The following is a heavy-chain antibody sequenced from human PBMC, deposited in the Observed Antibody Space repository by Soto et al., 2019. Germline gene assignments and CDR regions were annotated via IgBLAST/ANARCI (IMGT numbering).Heavy chain of an antibody. D-gene: IGHD2-8*01. V-gene: IGHV4-4*02. CDR2: IYHSGAT. CDR3: ARDSRYCTDGGCPIMRDAFYV. J-gene: IGHJ3*01. CDR1: RFSVTNNKY. Sequence: PSETLSPTCTVSRFSVTNNKYWNWVRQSPGKALEWIGEIYHSGATYYNPSLSGRASISMDKSKNQISLNLTSVTAADTAVYYCARDSRYCTDGGCPIMRDAFYVWGQGTLVTVSS.